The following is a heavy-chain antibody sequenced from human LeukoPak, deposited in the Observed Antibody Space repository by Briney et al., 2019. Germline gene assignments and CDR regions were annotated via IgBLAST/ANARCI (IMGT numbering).Heavy chain of an antibody. J-gene: IGHJ4*02. CDR3: AKDRGYSSSCIDY. Sequence: GGSLRLSCAASGFTFSSYRMNWVRQAPGKGLEWVSAISGSGGSTYYADSVKGRFTISRDNSKNTLYLQMNSLRAEDTAVYYCAKDRGYSSSCIDYWGQGTLVTVSS. CDR2: ISGSGGST. V-gene: IGHV3-23*01. CDR1: GFTFSSYR. D-gene: IGHD6-13*01.